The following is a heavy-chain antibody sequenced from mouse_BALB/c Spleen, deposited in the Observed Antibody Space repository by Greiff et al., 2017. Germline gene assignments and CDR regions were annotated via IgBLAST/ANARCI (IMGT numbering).Heavy chain of an antibody. CDR1: GYTFTSYV. Sequence: EVQLQQSGPELVKPGASVKMSCKASGYTFTSYVMHWVKQKPGQGLEWIGYINPYNDGTKYNEKFKGKATLTSDKSSSTAYMELSSLTSEDSAVYYCARGWSVYAMDYWGQGTSVTVSS. CDR2: INPYNDGT. J-gene: IGHJ4*01. V-gene: IGHV1-14*01. CDR3: ARGWSVYAMDY. D-gene: IGHD2-3*01.